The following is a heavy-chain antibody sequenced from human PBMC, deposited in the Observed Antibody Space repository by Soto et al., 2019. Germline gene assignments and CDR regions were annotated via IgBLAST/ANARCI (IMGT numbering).Heavy chain of an antibody. J-gene: IGHJ4*02. CDR2: ISSSGSTI. D-gene: IGHD1-7*01. CDR1: VFTFISYE. CDR3: ARDTRTNFDY. V-gene: IGHV3-48*03. Sequence: PGWSLRLSCASSVFTFISYEMNWVRQAPGKGLEWVSYISSSGSTIYYADSVKGRFTISRDNAKNSLYLQMNSLRAEDTAVYYCARDTRTNFDYWGQGTLVTVSS.